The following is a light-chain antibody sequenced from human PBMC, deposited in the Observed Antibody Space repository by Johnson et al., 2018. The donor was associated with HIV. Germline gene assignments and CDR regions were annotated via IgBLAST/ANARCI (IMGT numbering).Light chain of an antibody. CDR1: SSNIGNNY. CDR2: DNN. Sequence: QSVLTQPPSVSAAPGQKVTISCSGSSSNIGNNYVSWYQQLPGTAPKLLIYDNNKRPSGIPDRFSGSKSGTSATLGITGLQTGDEAYYYCGTWDCSLSADVFGTGTKVTGL. CDR3: GTWDCSLSADV. V-gene: IGLV1-51*01. J-gene: IGLJ1*01.